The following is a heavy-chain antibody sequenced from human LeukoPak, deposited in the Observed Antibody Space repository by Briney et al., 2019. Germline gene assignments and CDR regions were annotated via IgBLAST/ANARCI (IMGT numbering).Heavy chain of an antibody. CDR3: ASLKNYYDSSGYLVTDAFDI. CDR1: GGTFSSYA. Sequence: SVKVSCKASGGTFSSYAISWVRQAPGQGLEWMGGIIPIIGTANYAQKFQGRVTITADESTSTAYMELRSLKSDDTAVYYCASLKNYYDSSGYLVTDAFDIWGQGTMVTVSS. V-gene: IGHV1-69*01. D-gene: IGHD3-22*01. J-gene: IGHJ3*02. CDR2: IIPIIGTA.